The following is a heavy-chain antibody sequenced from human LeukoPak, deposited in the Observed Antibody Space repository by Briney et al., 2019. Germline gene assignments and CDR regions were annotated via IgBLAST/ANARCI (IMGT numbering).Heavy chain of an antibody. V-gene: IGHV3-15*01. CDR1: GFTFSNAW. D-gene: IGHD3-22*01. CDR3: TTDPYDSSGYYSLVGY. Sequence: PGGSLRLSCAASGFTFSNAWLSWVCQGPGKGLEWVGRSKSKTDGGTTDYAAPVKGRFTISRDDSKNTLSLQMNSLKTEDTAVYYCTTDPYDSSGYYSLVGYWGQGTLVTVSS. J-gene: IGHJ4*02. CDR2: SKSKTDGGTT.